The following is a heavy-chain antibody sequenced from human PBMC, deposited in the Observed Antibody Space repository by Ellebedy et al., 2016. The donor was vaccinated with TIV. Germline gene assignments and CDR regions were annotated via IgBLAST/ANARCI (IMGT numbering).Heavy chain of an antibody. D-gene: IGHD3-10*01. CDR2: ISYDGSNE. J-gene: IGHJ4*02. CDR1: GFIFSAYG. CDR3: AKDEVGYYYGSGSYCDS. Sequence: GESLKISCVASGFIFSAYGMHWVRQAPGKGLEWVAVISYDGSNEHYADSVKGRFTISRDNSKNTLYLQMNSLRAEDTALYYCAKDEVGYYYGSGSYCDSWGQGTLVTVSS. V-gene: IGHV3-30*18.